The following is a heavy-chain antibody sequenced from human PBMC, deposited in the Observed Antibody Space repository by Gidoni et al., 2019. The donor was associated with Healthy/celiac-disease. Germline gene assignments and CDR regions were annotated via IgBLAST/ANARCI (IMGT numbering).Heavy chain of an antibody. V-gene: IGHV4-31*03. CDR2: IYYSGST. CDR1: GGSISSGGYY. D-gene: IGHD1-26*01. J-gene: IGHJ3*02. CDR3: ARAGVGAFDI. Sequence: HVQLQESGPGLVKPSQTLSLTCTVSGGSISSGGYYWSWIRQHPGKGLEWIGYIYYSGSTYYNPSLKSRVTISVDTSKNQFSLKRRAVTAADTAGYYGARAGVGAFDIWGQGTMVTVSS.